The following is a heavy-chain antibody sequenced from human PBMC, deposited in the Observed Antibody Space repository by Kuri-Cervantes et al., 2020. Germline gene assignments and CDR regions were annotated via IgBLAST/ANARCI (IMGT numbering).Heavy chain of an antibody. J-gene: IGHJ4*02. CDR2: IYHSGST. Sequence: GSLRLSCAVVGYSISSNYYWGWIRQPPGKGLEWIGSIYHSGSTYYNPSLKSRLTISVDTSKNQFSLKLSSVTAADTAVYYCAGGAVGYSSSWYYFDYWGQGTLVTVSS. D-gene: IGHD6-13*01. CDR3: AGGAVGYSSSWYYFDY. CDR1: GYSISSNYY. V-gene: IGHV4-38-2*01.